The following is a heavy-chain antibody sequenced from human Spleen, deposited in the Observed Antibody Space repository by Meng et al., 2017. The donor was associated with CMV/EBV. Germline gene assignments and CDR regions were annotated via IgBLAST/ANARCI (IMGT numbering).Heavy chain of an antibody. V-gene: IGHV3-11*01. CDR2: MSDSGTTI. CDR3: AGGRKFGDPSGLCLDY. CDR1: GFTFSDYY. Sequence: GESLKISCATSGFTFSDYYMHWIRQAPGKGLEWLSYMSDSGTTISHADSVKGRFTISRDNGKKSLFLQMNSLRAEDTAVYFCAGGRKFGDPSGLCLDYWGQGTVVTVSS. D-gene: IGHD4-17*01. J-gene: IGHJ4*02.